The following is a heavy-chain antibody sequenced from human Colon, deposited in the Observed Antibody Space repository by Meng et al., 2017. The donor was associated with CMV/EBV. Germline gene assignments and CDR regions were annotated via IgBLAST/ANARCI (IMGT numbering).Heavy chain of an antibody. Sequence: QVQLVGSGGGVVQPGGSLRLSCVTSGFIFSHYSMQWVRQSPGKGLEWVAHIRFDGSQKFYVQSVKGRFTVSRHDPKNTLYLQMNDLRPEDTGVYYCATDHLWGMPNWGRGTLVTVSS. J-gene: IGHJ4*02. CDR2: IRFDGSQK. D-gene: IGHD3-3*02. CDR1: GFIFSHYS. CDR3: ATDHLWGMPN. V-gene: IGHV3-30*02.